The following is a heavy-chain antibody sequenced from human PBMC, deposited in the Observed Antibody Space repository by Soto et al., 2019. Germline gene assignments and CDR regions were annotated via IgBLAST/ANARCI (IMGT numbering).Heavy chain of an antibody. CDR2: INPNSGNI. V-gene: IGHV1-8*01. CDR1: GNTFTSYD. D-gene: IGHD3-10*01. CDR3: ARGRASGSYYLLDY. J-gene: IGHJ4*02. Sequence: ASVKVSCKASGNTFTSYDINWVRQATGHGLEWMGWINPNSGNIGYAQKFQGRVTMTRDTAIRTAYMEVSRLRSDDTAVYYCARGRASGSYYLLDYWGQGXLVTVSS.